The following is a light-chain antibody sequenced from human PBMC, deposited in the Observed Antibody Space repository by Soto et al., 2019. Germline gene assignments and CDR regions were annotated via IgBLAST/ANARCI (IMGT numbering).Light chain of an antibody. J-gene: IGKJ4*01. Sequence: EIVLTQSPGTLSLSPGERATLSCRASQSVSSSYLAWYQQEPGQAPRLLIYGASSRATGVPDRFSGSGSGTDVTLTISRLEPEDFAVYYCQQYGSSPLTFGGVTKVESK. V-gene: IGKV3-20*01. CDR2: GAS. CDR1: QSVSSSY. CDR3: QQYGSSPLT.